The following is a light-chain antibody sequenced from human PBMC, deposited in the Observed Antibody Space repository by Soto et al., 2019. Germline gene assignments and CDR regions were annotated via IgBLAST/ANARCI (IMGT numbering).Light chain of an antibody. CDR3: AVWDHSLSGYV. V-gene: IGLV1-47*02. J-gene: IGLJ1*01. CDR1: SSNIGRNS. Sequence: QSVLTQPPSTSETPGQRVTISCSGSSSNIGRNSVCWYQQLPGTAPKLLIYGNNQRPSAVPDRFSGSKSGTSASLAISGLRSEDEAEYYCAVWDHSLSGYVFGSGTKVTVL. CDR2: GNN.